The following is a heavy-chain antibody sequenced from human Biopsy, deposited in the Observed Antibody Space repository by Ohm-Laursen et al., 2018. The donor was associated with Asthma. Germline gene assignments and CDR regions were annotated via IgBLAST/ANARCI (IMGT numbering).Heavy chain of an antibody. CDR2: ISYSGST. CDR1: YGSITSGGYY. V-gene: IGHV4-61*08. Sequence: SQTLSFTCTVSYGSITSGGYYWTWIRQHLGKGPERIGYISYSGSTNYNPSLKSRVTISVDTSKNQFSLKLSSVTAADTAVYYCARDFVDSAMDYFDYWGQGTLVTVSS. J-gene: IGHJ4*02. D-gene: IGHD5-18*01. CDR3: ARDFVDSAMDYFDY.